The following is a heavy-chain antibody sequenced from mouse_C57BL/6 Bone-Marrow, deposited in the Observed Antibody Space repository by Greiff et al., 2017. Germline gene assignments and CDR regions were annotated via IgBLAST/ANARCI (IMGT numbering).Heavy chain of an antibody. CDR3: TTGLLLN. D-gene: IGHD2-3*01. J-gene: IGHJ3*01. CDR2: IDPENGDT. V-gene: IGHV14-4*01. CDR1: GFNIKDDY. Sequence: VQLQQSGAELVRPGASVKLSCTASGFNIKDDYMHLVKQRPEQGLEWIGWIDPENGDTEYASKFQGKATITADTSSNTAYLQLSSLTSEDTAVYYCTTGLLLNWGQGTLVTVSA.